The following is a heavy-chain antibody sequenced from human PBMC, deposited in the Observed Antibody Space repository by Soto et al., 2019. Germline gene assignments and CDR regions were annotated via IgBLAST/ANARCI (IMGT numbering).Heavy chain of an antibody. J-gene: IGHJ4*02. V-gene: IGHV4-31*03. CDR3: ARGTPIFDSSGLAFDY. Sequence: QLHLQESGPGLVKPSQTLSLTCTVSGGSISSHSNYWSWIRQHPGKGLEWIGYIYSDGRTYFNPSLPSRLSMSVDASETQFSLKLSSLTAADTAVYFCARGTPIFDSSGLAFDYWGPGTLVTVSS. CDR1: GGSISSHSNY. D-gene: IGHD3-22*01. CDR2: IYSDGRT.